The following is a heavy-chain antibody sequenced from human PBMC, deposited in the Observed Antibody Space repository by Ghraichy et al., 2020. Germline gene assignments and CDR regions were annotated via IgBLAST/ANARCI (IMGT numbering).Heavy chain of an antibody. J-gene: IGHJ5*02. V-gene: IGHV4-39*01. CDR3: ARGPNWNRPAGWFDP. CDR2: IYYSGST. Sequence: SETLSLTCTVSDASISSPGSFWGWIHQPPGKGLEWIGTIYYSGSTFYTPSLKSRVTISLDTSKNQFSLRLGSVTAADTAVYFCARGPNWNRPAGWFDPWGQGTLVTVSS. D-gene: IGHD1-20*01. CDR1: DASISSPGSF.